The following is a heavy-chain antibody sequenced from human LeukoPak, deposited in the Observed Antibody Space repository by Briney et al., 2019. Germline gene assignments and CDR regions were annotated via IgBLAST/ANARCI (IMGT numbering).Heavy chain of an antibody. D-gene: IGHD4-17*01. J-gene: IGHJ4*02. CDR1: EFDFSTHA. CDR2: ISISGTKT. V-gene: IGHV3-23*01. Sequence: GGFLRLSCEAFEFDFSTHAMTWVRQAPGKGLEWVSAISISGTKTYYADSVKGRFTISRDNSKNTLYLQMYSLRAEDTAVYYCANEIRPNDYWGQGTLVTVSS. CDR3: ANEIRPNDY.